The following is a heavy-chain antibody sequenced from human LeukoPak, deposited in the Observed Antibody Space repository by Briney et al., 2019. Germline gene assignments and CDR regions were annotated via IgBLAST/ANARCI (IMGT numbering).Heavy chain of an antibody. Sequence: SETLSLTCTVSGASISSYYWSWLRQPPGKGLEWIGYVPDSGSTNYNPSLKSRVTISVDTSKNQFSLKLSSVTAADTAVYYCARQNGQLVNYWGQGILVTVSS. J-gene: IGHJ4*02. V-gene: IGHV4-59*08. CDR2: VPDSGST. CDR1: GASISSYY. CDR3: ARQNGQLVNY. D-gene: IGHD6-6*01.